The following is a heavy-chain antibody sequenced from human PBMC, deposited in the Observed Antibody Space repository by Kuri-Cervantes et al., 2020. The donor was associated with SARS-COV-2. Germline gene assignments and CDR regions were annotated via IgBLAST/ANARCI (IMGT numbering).Heavy chain of an antibody. J-gene: IGHJ4*02. D-gene: IGHD3-10*01. V-gene: IGHV3-23*01. CDR3: AKSWKRLLWLGELLPPWDY. CDR1: GFTFSSYA. CDR2: ISGSGGST. Sequence: GESLKISCAASGFTFSSYAMSWVRQAPGKGLEWVSAISGSGGSTYYADSVKGRFTISRDNSKNTLYLQMNSLRAEDTAVYYCAKSWKRLLWLGELLPPWDYWCQGTLVTVSS.